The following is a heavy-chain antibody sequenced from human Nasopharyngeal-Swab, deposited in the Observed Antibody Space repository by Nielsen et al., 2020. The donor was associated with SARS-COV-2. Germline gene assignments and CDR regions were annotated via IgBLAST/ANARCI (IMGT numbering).Heavy chain of an antibody. CDR2: ISFDGSKK. Sequence: LSLTCAASGFTFNSHGMHWVRPAPGKGLEWVAVISFDGSKKYYADSVKGRFTISRDSSKNTLYLQMNSLRAEDTAVYYCARDTSVDIVLLYYGMDVWGQGTTVTVSS. V-gene: IGHV3-30*03. CDR3: ARDTSVDIVLLYYGMDV. D-gene: IGHD5-12*01. CDR1: GFTFNSHG. J-gene: IGHJ6*02.